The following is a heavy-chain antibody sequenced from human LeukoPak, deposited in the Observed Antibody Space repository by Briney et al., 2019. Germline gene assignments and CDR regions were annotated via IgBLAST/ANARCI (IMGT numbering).Heavy chain of an antibody. Sequence: SETLSLTCAVYGGSFSGYYWSWIRQPPGKGLEWIGYIYYSGSTNYNPSLKSRVTISVDTSKNQFSLKLSSVTAADTAVYYCARYYDFWSGYYTRAFDIWGQGTMVTVSS. CDR1: GGSFSGYY. V-gene: IGHV4-59*01. CDR2: IYYSGST. J-gene: IGHJ3*02. D-gene: IGHD3-3*01. CDR3: ARYYDFWSGYYTRAFDI.